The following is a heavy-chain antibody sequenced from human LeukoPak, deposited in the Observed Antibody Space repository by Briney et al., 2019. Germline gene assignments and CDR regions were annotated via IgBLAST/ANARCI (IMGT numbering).Heavy chain of an antibody. V-gene: IGHV1-46*01. J-gene: IGHJ2*01. Sequence: ASVKVSCKASGYTFTSYYMHWVRQAPGQGLEWMGIINPSGGSTSYAQKFQGRVTMTRDTSTSTVYMELSSLRSEDTAVCYCARECGNPSEGHWYFDLWGRGTLVTVSS. CDR3: ARECGNPSEGHWYFDL. D-gene: IGHD4-23*01. CDR2: INPSGGST. CDR1: GYTFTSYY.